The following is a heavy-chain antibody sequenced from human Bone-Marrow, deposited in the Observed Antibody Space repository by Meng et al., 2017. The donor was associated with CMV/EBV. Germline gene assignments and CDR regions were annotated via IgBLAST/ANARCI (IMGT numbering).Heavy chain of an antibody. V-gene: IGHV1-8*03. D-gene: IGHD3-3*01. CDR2: MNPNSGNT. CDR1: GYTFTSYD. Sequence: ASVKVSCKASGYTFTSYDINGVRQATGQGLEWMGWMNPNSGNTGYAQKFQGRVSITRNTSIRTAYMGLSRLSAEYTGVYYFARGRWYYYFWSGYPYFDFWGQGTLVTVSS. J-gene: IGHJ4*02. CDR3: ARGRWYYYFWSGYPYFDF.